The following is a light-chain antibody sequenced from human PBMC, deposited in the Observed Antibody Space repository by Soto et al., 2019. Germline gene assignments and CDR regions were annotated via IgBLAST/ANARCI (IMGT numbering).Light chain of an antibody. CDR2: DVN. Sequence: QSALTQPASVSGSPGQSITISCTGTSSEIGAYNFVSWYQQHPGKAPTLMLYDVNIRPSGVSNRFSGSKSGNTASLTISGLQAEDEADYYCTSWTTSTTMLFGGGTQLTVL. V-gene: IGLV2-14*03. CDR3: TSWTTSTTML. CDR1: SSEIGAYNF. J-gene: IGLJ2*01.